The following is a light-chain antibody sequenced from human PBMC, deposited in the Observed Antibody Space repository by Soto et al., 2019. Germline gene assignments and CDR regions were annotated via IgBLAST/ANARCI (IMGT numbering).Light chain of an antibody. CDR1: QSVSSSY. CDR2: DTS. J-gene: IGKJ1*01. V-gene: IGKV3-20*01. CDR3: QQYGSSGT. Sequence: EIVLTQSPGTLSLSPGERATLSCRASQSVSSSYLAWYQQTPGQAPRLLVYDTSNRATGIPDRFSGSGSGTDFTLTISRLEPEDFAVYYCQQYGSSGTFGQGTKVDIK.